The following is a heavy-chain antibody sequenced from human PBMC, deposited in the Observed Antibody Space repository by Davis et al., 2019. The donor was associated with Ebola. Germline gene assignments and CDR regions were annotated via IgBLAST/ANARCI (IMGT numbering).Heavy chain of an antibody. D-gene: IGHD5-12*01. CDR2: INAGDGKI. V-gene: IGHV1-3*01. Sequence: AASVKVSCKASGYTFINYAIHWVRQAPGQRLEWMGWINAGDGKIIYSENFQGRLTITRDTSATTAYMELSSLRSEDTAVYYCTSRLPPSDMDVWGQGTTVTVSS. CDR1: GYTFINYA. J-gene: IGHJ6*02. CDR3: TSRLPPSDMDV.